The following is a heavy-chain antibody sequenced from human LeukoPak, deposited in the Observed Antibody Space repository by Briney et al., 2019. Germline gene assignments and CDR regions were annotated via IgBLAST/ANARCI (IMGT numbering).Heavy chain of an antibody. V-gene: IGHV4-59*12. CDR1: GGSISSYY. CDR2: IYYSGST. CDR3: ARDHQGTYFDFWSGSKANNYYYMDV. Sequence: SETLSLTCTVSGGSISSYYWSWIRQPPGKGLEWIGYIYYSGSTHYNPSLKSRVTISVDTSKNQFSLKLRSVTAADTAVYYCARDHQGTYFDFWSGSKANNYYYMDVWGKGTTVTVSS. D-gene: IGHD3-3*01. J-gene: IGHJ6*03.